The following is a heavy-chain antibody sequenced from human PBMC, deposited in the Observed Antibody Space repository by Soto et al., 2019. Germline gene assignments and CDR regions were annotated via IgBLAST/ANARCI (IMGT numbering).Heavy chain of an antibody. CDR1: GGSISSGNFS. J-gene: IGHJ4*02. CDR2: IYYSGST. CDR3: ARTYYDFWSGYYYFDY. D-gene: IGHD3-3*01. Sequence: PSETLSLTCTVSGGSISSGNFSWTWIRQPPGKGLEWIGYIYYSGSTNYNPSLKSRVTISVDTSKNQFSLKLSSVTAADTAVYYCARTYYDFWSGYYYFDYWGQGTLVTVSS. V-gene: IGHV4-61*01.